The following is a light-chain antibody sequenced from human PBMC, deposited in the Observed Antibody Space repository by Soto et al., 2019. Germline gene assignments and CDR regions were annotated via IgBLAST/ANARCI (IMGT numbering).Light chain of an antibody. V-gene: IGKV3-15*01. CDR3: QQYNNWPPIP. J-gene: IGKJ5*01. CDR1: QSVSNN. CDR2: YAS. Sequence: EIMMTQSPATLSVSPGERATLSCRASQSVSNNVDWYQQKPGQAPRLLIYYASTRATGIPARFSGSGSGTEFTLTISSLQSEDFALYYCQQYNNWPPIPFGQGTRLEIK.